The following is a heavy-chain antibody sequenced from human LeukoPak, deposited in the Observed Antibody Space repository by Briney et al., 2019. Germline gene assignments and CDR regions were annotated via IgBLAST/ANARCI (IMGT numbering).Heavy chain of an antibody. Sequence: ASVTVACKASGYRISNYGIRRVRQAPGLGLEWMGWTSYNGNTNYAQKFQDRVTMTTDTSTTTAYMELRSLESDDTAVYYCARHSGSGWQALGYWGQGTLVTVSS. D-gene: IGHD6-19*01. V-gene: IGHV1-18*04. CDR1: GYRISNYG. CDR3: ARHSGSGWQALGY. J-gene: IGHJ4*02. CDR2: TSYNGNT.